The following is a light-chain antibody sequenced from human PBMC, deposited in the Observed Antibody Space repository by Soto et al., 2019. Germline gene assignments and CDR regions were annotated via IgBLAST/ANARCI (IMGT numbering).Light chain of an antibody. CDR2: WAS. CDR1: RSGLYSSNNKNY. V-gene: IGKV4-1*01. Sequence: EIVVTQSPYSLSVALCERATINCRCIRSGLYSSNNKNYLAWYQQKPRQPPKLLIYWASTRESGVPDRFSGSGSGTDFTLTISSLQAEDVAVYYCQQYYNTPLTFGGGTKVDIK. CDR3: QQYYNTPLT. J-gene: IGKJ4*01.